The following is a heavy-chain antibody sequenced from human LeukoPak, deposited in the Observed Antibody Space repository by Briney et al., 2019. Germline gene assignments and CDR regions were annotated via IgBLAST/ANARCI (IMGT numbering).Heavy chain of an antibody. CDR3: ARGAYSSSSHYYYYYMDV. Sequence: PPETLSLTCAVSGYSISSGYYWGWIRQPPGKGLEWIGSIYHSGSTYYNPSLKSRVTISVDTSKNQFSLKLSSVTAADTAVYYCARGAYSSSSHYYYYYMDVWGKGTTVTVSS. D-gene: IGHD6-6*01. V-gene: IGHV4-38-2*01. CDR2: IYHSGST. CDR1: GYSISSGYY. J-gene: IGHJ6*03.